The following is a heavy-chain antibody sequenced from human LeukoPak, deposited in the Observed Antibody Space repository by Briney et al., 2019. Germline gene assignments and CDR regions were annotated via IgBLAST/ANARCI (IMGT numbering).Heavy chain of an antibody. D-gene: IGHD2-2*01. CDR3: ARGVVPAATESYYYCGMDV. V-gene: IGHV4-34*01. J-gene: IGHJ6*02. CDR1: GGSFSGYY. Sequence: SETLSLTCAVYGGSFSGYYWSWIRQPPGKGLEWIGEINHSGSTNYNPSLKSRVTISVDTSKNQFSLKLSSVTAADTAVYYCARGVVPAATESYYYCGMDVWGQGTTVTVSS. CDR2: INHSGST.